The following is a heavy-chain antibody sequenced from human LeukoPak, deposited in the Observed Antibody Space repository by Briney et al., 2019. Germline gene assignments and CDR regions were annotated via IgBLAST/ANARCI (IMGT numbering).Heavy chain of an antibody. CDR1: GGTFSSYA. Sequence: SVKVPCKASGGTFSSYAISWVRQAPGQGLEWMGGIIPIFGTANYAQKFQGRVTITTDESTSTAYMELSSLRSEDTAVYYCARTTVTKGNYYYYMDVWGKGTTVTVSS. D-gene: IGHD4-17*01. J-gene: IGHJ6*03. CDR3: ARTTVTKGNYYYYMDV. CDR2: IIPIFGTA. V-gene: IGHV1-69*05.